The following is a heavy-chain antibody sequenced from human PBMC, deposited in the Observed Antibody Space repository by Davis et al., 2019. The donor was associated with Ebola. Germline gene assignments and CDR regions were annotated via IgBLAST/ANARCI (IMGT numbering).Heavy chain of an antibody. CDR3: ARMIYGDYVHFDY. Sequence: MPSETLSLTCAVYGGSFSGYYWSWIRQPPGKGLEWIGEINHSGSTNYNPSLKSRVTISVDTSKNQFSLKLSSVTAADTAVYYCARMIYGDYVHFDYWGQGTLVTVSS. V-gene: IGHV4-34*01. D-gene: IGHD4-17*01. J-gene: IGHJ4*02. CDR2: INHSGST. CDR1: GGSFSGYY.